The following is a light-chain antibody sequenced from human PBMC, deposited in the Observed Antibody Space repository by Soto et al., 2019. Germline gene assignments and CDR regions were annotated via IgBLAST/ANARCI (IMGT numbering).Light chain of an antibody. V-gene: IGKV3-20*01. CDR3: QQYCSSVT. CDR1: QSVRSRY. Sequence: DIVLTQSPGTLSLSPGERATLSCRASQSVRSRYLAWYQQKAGQAPRLLIYDASRRATGIPDRFSGSGSGTAFTLTISSLEPEDFVVYYCQQYCSSVTFGGGTKVEIK. J-gene: IGKJ4*01. CDR2: DAS.